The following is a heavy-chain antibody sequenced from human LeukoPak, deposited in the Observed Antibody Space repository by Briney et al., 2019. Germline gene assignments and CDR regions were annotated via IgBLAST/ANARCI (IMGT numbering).Heavy chain of an antibody. CDR3: AGPGRSSWGGSVY. V-gene: IGHV3-48*04. CDR1: GYSFSSYS. CDR2: ISSSSSTI. J-gene: IGHJ3*01. D-gene: IGHD6-13*01. Sequence: QPGGSLRLSCAASGYSFSSYSMNWVRQAPGKGLEWLSYISSSSSTIYYADSVKGRFTISRDNAKNSLYLQMNSLRAEDTAVYYCAGPGRSSWGGSVYWGQGTMVTVSS.